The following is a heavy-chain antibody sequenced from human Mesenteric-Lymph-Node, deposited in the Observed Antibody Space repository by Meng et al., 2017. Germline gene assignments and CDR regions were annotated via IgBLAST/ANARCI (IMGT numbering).Heavy chain of an antibody. J-gene: IGHJ4*02. Sequence: SQTLSLTCAISGDTVSSNTAAWNWIRQSPSRGLEWLGRTYYRSKWYNDYAVSVKSRITINADTSKNELSLQLNSVTPEDTAVYYCAISWYGYFDYWGQGTLVTVSS. V-gene: IGHV6-1*01. CDR1: GDTVSSNTAA. D-gene: IGHD6-13*01. CDR3: AISWYGYFDY. CDR2: TYYRSKWYN.